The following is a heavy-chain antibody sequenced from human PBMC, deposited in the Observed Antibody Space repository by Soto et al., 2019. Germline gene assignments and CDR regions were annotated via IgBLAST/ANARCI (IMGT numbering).Heavy chain of an antibody. V-gene: IGHV3-7*01. CDR2: IKQDGSEK. D-gene: IGHD2-2*01. CDR1: VFTFSSYR. Sequence: GGSLRLSCAASVFTFSSYRMSWVRQAPGKGLEWVANIKQDGSEKYYVDSVKGRFTISRDNAKNSLYLQMNSLRAEDTAVYYCARCRGCSTGCHNFDYWGQGTLVTVSS. CDR3: ARCRGCSTGCHNFDY. J-gene: IGHJ4*02.